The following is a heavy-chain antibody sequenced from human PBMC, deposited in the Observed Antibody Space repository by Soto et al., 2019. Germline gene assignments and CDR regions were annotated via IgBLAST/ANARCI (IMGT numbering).Heavy chain of an antibody. V-gene: IGHV4-31*02. J-gene: IGHJ4*02. CDR3: ASIPRRGYSYGIDY. D-gene: IGHD2-21*02. CDR2: IYFTGAT. Sequence: WTWIRQHPGEGLEWIWHIYFTGATYSNPSLRSRLTMSVDTSKNQFSLKLTSVTAADTATYYCASIPRRGYSYGIDYWGQGTLVTVSS.